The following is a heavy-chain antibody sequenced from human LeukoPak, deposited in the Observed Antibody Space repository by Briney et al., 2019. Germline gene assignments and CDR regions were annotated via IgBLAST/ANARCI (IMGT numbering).Heavy chain of an antibody. D-gene: IGHD7-27*01. CDR1: GGSISSYY. CDR3: DARPNWGSGDAFDI. V-gene: IGHV4-59*12. CDR2: IYYSGST. J-gene: IGHJ3*02. Sequence: PSETLSLTCTVSGGSISSYYWSWIRQPPGKGLEWIGYIYYSGSTNYNPSLKSRVTISVDTSKNQFSLKLSSVTAADTAVYYCDARPNWGSGDAFDIWGQGTMVTVSS.